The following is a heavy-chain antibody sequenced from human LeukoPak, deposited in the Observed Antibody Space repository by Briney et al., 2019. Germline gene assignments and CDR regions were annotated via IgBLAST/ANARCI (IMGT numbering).Heavy chain of an antibody. V-gene: IGHV6-1*01. J-gene: IGHJ3*02. D-gene: IGHD6-13*01. CDR2: TFYRSKWYN. CDR3: ARGGYSSSRHAFDI. Sequence: SQTLSLTCAISGDSVSSNSAAWIWIRQSPSRVLEWLGRTFYRSKWYNDYAVSVKSRITINPDTSKNQFSLHLNSVTPEDTAVYYCARGGYSSSRHAFDIWGQGTMVTVSS. CDR1: GDSVSSNSAA.